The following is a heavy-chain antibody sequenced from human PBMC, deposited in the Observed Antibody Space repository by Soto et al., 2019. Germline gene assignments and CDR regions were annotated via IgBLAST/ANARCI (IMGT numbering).Heavy chain of an antibody. CDR2: INAANGDT. J-gene: IGHJ5*02. V-gene: IGHV1-3*01. D-gene: IGHD6-13*01. CDR1: GYTFTSYG. Sequence: WASVKVSCKASGYTFTSYGIHWVRQAPGQRLEWMGWINAANGDTKYSPKFQGRVTITRDTSASTAYMELSSLRSEDTAVYYCVRRPVSATGIDWFDPWGQGTLVTVSS. CDR3: VRRPVSATGIDWFDP.